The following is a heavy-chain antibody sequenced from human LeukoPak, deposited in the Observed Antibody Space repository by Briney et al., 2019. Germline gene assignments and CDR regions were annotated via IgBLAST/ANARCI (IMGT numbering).Heavy chain of an antibody. J-gene: IGHJ5*02. V-gene: IGHV3-21*01. CDR3: ARDYLVVPAAMWWFDP. CDR2: ISSSSNYI. CDR1: GFTFDSYS. D-gene: IGHD2-2*01. Sequence: GGSLRLSCAASGFTFDSYSMNWVRQSPGKGLEWVSSISSSSNYIYYADSVKGRFTISRDNAKNSLYLQMNSLRAEDTAVYYCARDYLVVPAAMWWFDPWGQGTLVTVSS.